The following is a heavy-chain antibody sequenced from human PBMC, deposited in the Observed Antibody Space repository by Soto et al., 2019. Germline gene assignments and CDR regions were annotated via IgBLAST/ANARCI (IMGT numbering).Heavy chain of an antibody. D-gene: IGHD3-10*01. CDR3: VRVGYAYGNDP. J-gene: IGHJ5*02. Sequence: QVQLVESGGGLVKPRGSLRLSCAASGFTFSDYYMSWIRQAPGKGLEWVSYISPSGGTIYYADSVKGRFTLSRDNAKNSLYLQMNSLRAEDTAVYHCVRVGYAYGNDPWGQGTLVAVSS. CDR1: GFTFSDYY. CDR2: ISPSGGTI. V-gene: IGHV3-11*01.